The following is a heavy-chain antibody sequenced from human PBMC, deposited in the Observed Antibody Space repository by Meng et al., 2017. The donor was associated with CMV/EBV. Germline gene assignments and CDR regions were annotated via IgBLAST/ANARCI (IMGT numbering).Heavy chain of an antibody. D-gene: IGHD3-3*01. CDR1: GYTFTGYG. CDR3: ARGNGVAHDY. V-gene: IGHV1-3*01. J-gene: IGHJ4*02. Sequence: QVQLVQSWAEVKKPGASVKVSCKASGYTFTGYGIHWVRQAPGQRLEWMGWINAGDGNRKYSQKFQDRVTITRDTSASTAYMELSSLRSEDTAVYYCARGNGVAHDYWGQGTLVTVSS. CDR2: INAGDGNR.